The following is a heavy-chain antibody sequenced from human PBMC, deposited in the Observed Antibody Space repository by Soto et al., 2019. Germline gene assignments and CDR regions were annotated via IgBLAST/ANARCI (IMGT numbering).Heavy chain of an antibody. Sequence: GGSLRLSCEGSGFTFSTYWMHWVRQAPGKGLVWVSHINNDGSSTTYADSVKGRFTISRDNAKNTLYLQMDSLRAEDTAVYYCVRADSGLGTDYWGLAPLVTV. D-gene: IGHD2-8*02. CDR1: GFTFSTYW. CDR2: INNDGSST. CDR3: VRADSGLGTDY. V-gene: IGHV3-74*01. J-gene: IGHJ4*01.